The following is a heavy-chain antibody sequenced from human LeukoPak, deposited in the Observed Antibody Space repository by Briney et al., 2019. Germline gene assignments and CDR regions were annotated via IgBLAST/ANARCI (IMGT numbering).Heavy chain of an antibody. CDR1: GFTFSSYG. CDR2: LRYDGSNK. CDR3: AKDGQQWLVRGYYFDY. V-gene: IGHV3-30*02. J-gene: IGHJ4*02. Sequence: GGSLRLSCAASGFTFSSYGMHWVRQAPGKGLEWVAFLRYDGSNKYYADSVKGRFTISRDNSKNTLYLQMNTLRAEDTAVYYCAKDGQQWLVRGYYFDYWGQGTLDTVSS. D-gene: IGHD6-19*01.